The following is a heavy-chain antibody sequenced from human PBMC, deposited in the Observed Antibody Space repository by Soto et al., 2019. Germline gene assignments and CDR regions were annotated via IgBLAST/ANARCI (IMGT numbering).Heavy chain of an antibody. CDR1: GFSLSASGVG. Sequence: SGPTLVNPTQTLTLTWSFSGFSLSASGVGVAGVRQPPGKPLEWLALVYSNDDKRYSPSVKSRINISKDTAKNRLVMTMTNGQSVDTATYYSGRSHDVGSNSFWGQGTMVTVSS. CDR3: GRSHDVGSNSF. V-gene: IGHV2-5*01. J-gene: IGHJ3*01. CDR2: VYSNDDK. D-gene: IGHD2-2*01.